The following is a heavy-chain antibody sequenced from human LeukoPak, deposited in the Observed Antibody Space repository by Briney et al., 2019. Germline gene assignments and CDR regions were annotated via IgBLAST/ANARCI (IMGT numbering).Heavy chain of an antibody. V-gene: IGHV3-30*04. CDR2: ISYDGSNK. Sequence: PGGSLRLSCAASGFTFSSYAMHWVRQAPGKGLEWVAVISYDGSNKYYADSVKGRFTISRDNSKNTRYLQMNSLRAEDTAVYYCARDFGASSWPYNWFDPWGQGTLVTVSS. CDR1: GFTFSSYA. J-gene: IGHJ5*02. CDR3: ARDFGASSWPYNWFDP. D-gene: IGHD6-13*01.